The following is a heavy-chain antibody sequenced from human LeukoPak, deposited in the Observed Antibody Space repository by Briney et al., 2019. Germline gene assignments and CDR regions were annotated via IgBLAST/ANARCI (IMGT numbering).Heavy chain of an antibody. V-gene: IGHV1-69*04. Sequence: ASVKVSCKASGYTFTSYDINWVRQAPGQGLEWMGRIIPILGIANYAQKFQGRVTITADKSTSTAYMELSSLRSEDTAVYYCARWTRENWFDPWGQGTLVTVSS. CDR3: ARWTRENWFDP. CDR2: IIPILGIA. J-gene: IGHJ5*02. CDR1: GYTFTSYD. D-gene: IGHD2-2*01.